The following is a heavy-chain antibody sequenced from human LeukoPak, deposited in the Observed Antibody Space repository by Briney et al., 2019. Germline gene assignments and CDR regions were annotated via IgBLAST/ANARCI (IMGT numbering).Heavy chain of an antibody. Sequence: SETLSLTCTVSGGSISSSSYYWSWIRQPAGKGLEWIGRIYTSGSTNYNPSLKSRVTMSVDTSKNQFSLKLSSVTAADTAVYYCARGSYYYDSSGRLFDYWGQGTLVTVSS. V-gene: IGHV4-61*02. CDR3: ARGSYYYDSSGRLFDY. J-gene: IGHJ4*02. CDR2: IYTSGST. CDR1: GGSISSSSYY. D-gene: IGHD3-22*01.